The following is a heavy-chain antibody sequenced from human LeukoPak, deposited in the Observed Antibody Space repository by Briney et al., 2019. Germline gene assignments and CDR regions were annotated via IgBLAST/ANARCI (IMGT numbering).Heavy chain of an antibody. CDR1: GDSIKNYY. D-gene: IGHD2-2*03. CDR2: IYYSGST. J-gene: IGHJ6*02. V-gene: IGHV4-59*01. CDR3: ARAGYCSSTSCQWVPLV. Sequence: SETLSLTCTVAGDSIKNYYWIWIRQSPGKGLEWIGYIYYSGSTYYNPSLKSRVTMSVDTSKNQFSLKLNSVTAADTAVYYCARAGYCSSTSCQWVPLVWGQGTTVTVSS.